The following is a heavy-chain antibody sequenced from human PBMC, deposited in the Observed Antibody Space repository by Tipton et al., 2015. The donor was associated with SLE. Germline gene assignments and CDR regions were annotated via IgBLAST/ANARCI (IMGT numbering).Heavy chain of an antibody. CDR1: GGSISNYY. V-gene: IGHV4-4*09. J-gene: IGHJ1*01. Sequence: QLVQSGPEVKPSETLSLTCTVSGGSISNYYWSWVRQPPGKGLEWIGFIYNGGRTRYNPSLESRVTMSVDTSKNQFSLTLRSVTAADTARYYCACLYSSSFQRDSWGQGSLVTVSS. CDR2: IYNGGRT. CDR3: ACLYSSSFQRDS. D-gene: IGHD6-6*01.